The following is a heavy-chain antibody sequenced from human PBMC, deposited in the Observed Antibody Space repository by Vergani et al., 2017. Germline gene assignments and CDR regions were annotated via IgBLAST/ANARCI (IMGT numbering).Heavy chain of an antibody. CDR1: GVSIGSNS. D-gene: IGHD2/OR15-2a*01. V-gene: IGHV3-30*02. J-gene: IGHJ6*02. Sequence: QLQLPESGPGLVKPSETLSLTCTVSGVSIGSNSYYWGWIRQPPGKGLEWVSFIRYDGSSEYYGDSVKGRFTISRDKSQNTVNLQMNSLRTEDTAVYFCANSVIAGNVGVAYFGMDVWGRGTTVTVSS. CDR2: IRYDGSSE. CDR3: ANSVIAGNVGVAYFGMDV.